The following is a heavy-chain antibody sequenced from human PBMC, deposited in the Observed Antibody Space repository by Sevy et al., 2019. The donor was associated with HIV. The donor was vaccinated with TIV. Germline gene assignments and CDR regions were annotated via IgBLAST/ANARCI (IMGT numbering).Heavy chain of an antibody. V-gene: IGHV3-30*04. J-gene: IGHJ3*02. CDR1: GFTFSSYA. Sequence: GGSVRLSCAASGFTFSSYAMHWVRQAPGKGLEWVAVISYDGSNKYYADSVKGRFTISRDNSKNTLYLQMNSLRAEDTAVYYCAKTYYYDSSGYQGAFDIWGQGTMVTVSS. CDR2: ISYDGSNK. CDR3: AKTYYYDSSGYQGAFDI. D-gene: IGHD3-22*01.